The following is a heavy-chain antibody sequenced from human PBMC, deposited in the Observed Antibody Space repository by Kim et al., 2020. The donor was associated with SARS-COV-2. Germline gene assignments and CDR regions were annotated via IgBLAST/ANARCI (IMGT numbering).Heavy chain of an antibody. Sequence: SETLSLTCTVSGASINTFYWSWLRQAPGKGLEWIGYVFQSGRTKYNPSLKSRVTISLATTKNQVSLKLKSVTAADTAIYFCARDLGISGTDFHYFYGLDV. J-gene: IGHJ6*01. CDR1: GASINTFY. V-gene: IGHV4-59*13. D-gene: IGHD1-26*01. CDR2: VFQSGRT. CDR3: ARDLGISGTDFHYFYGLDV.